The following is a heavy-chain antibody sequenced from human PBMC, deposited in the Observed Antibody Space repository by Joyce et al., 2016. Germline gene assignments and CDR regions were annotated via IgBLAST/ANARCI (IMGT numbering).Heavy chain of an antibody. Sequence: QVQLVQSGAEVKKSGASVKVSCKASGYTFTSYDINWVRLVTGQGLEWMGWMNPNSGNTGSAQKFQGRVTMTRNTSISTAYMELSSLRSEDTAVYYCARERNFGDLSFDPWGQGTLVTVSS. CDR1: GYTFTSYD. CDR3: ARERNFGDLSFDP. J-gene: IGHJ5*02. V-gene: IGHV1-8*01. CDR2: MNPNSGNT. D-gene: IGHD4-17*01.